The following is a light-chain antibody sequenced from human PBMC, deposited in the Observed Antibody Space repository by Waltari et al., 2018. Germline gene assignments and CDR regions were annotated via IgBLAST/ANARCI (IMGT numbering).Light chain of an antibody. CDR3: AAWDDSLNGWV. V-gene: IGLV1-44*01. Sequence: QSVLTQSPSASGTPGQRVTISCSGSSSNIGANTVNWYQHFPGTPPRLLVYSNDQRASGVPDRFSGSKSGTSASLAISGLQSEDETDYYCAAWDDSLNGWVFGGGTKLTVL. CDR2: SND. CDR1: SSNIGANT. J-gene: IGLJ3*02.